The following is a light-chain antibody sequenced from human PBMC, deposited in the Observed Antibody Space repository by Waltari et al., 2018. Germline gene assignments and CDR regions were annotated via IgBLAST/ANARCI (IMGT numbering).Light chain of an antibody. V-gene: IGKV1-27*01. CDR3: QKYNSAPRIT. CDR2: AAS. Sequence: DIQMTQSPSSLSASVGDRVPITCRASQGISNYLAWYQQKPGKVPKLLIYAASTLQSGVPSRFSGSGSGTDFTLTISSLQPEDVATYYCQKYNSAPRITFGQGTRLEIK. CDR1: QGISNY. J-gene: IGKJ5*01.